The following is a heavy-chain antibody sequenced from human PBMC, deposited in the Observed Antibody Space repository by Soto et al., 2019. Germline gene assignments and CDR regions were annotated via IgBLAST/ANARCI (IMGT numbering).Heavy chain of an antibody. CDR3: AHRPTTVNTGGWFDP. CDR2: IYWNDDK. CDR1: GFSFSTSGVG. J-gene: IGHJ5*02. D-gene: IGHD4-17*01. Sequence: QITLKEAGPTLVKPTQTLTLTCTFSGFSFSTSGVGVGWIRQPPGKALEWLALIYWNDDKRYSPSLKNRLTITKDTSKNQVVLTLTNMDPVDTATYSCAHRPTTVNTGGWFDPCGQGALGTVSS. V-gene: IGHV2-5*01.